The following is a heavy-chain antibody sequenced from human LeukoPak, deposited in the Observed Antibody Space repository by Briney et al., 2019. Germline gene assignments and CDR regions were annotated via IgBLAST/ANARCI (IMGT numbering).Heavy chain of an antibody. J-gene: IGHJ1*01. D-gene: IGHD3-22*01. CDR2: ISGNGDST. CDR1: GFTLSRSA. V-gene: IGHV3-23*01. Sequence: GGSLRLSCSASGFTLSRSAMSCVRQAPGKGLEWVSDISGNGDSTHYAHSVKRQFTISRDNFENTLFLQMNSLRAEDTAVYYCAKAIDWLRAGDVRRAYDSDSGGHYQPPAYWGQGTLVSVSS. CDR3: AKAIDWLRAGDVRRAYDSDSGGHYQPPAY.